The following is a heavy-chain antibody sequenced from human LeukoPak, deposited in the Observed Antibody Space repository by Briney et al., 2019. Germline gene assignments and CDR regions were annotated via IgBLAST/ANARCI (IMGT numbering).Heavy chain of an antibody. CDR2: INHSGNT. CDR1: GYSISSGYY. V-gene: IGHV4-38-2*02. CDR3: ARGFRGSFYVWDAFHI. Sequence: PSETLSLTCSVSGYSISSGYYWGWIRQPPGKGLEWIGSINHSGNTDYNPSLKSRVTISRDTSKNQFSLNLSSVTAADTAVYYCARGFRGSFYVWDAFHIWGQGTMVTVSS. J-gene: IGHJ3*02. D-gene: IGHD1-26*01.